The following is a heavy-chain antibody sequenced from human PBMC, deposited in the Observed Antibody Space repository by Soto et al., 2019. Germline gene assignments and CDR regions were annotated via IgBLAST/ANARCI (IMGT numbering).Heavy chain of an antibody. D-gene: IGHD6-19*01. Sequence: GESLKISCKGSGYSFTSYWIAWVRQMPGKGLECMGIIYPGDSDTRYSPSFEGRVTISADKSINTAYLQWSSLKASDSAMYYCARPFDTSGWYDHWGQGXLVTVYS. J-gene: IGHJ5*02. CDR3: ARPFDTSGWYDH. CDR2: IYPGDSDT. CDR1: GYSFTSYW. V-gene: IGHV5-51*01.